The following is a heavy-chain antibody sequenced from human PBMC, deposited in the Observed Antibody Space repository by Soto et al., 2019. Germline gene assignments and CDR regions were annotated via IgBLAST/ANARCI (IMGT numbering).Heavy chain of an antibody. Sequence: SGPTLVNPTQTLTLTCTFSGFSLSTSGVGVGWIRQPPGKALEWLALIYWDDDKRYSPSLKSRLTITKNTSKNQVVLTMSNMDPVDTSTFYFAHSPGRGVTTNYFDYWGQGTLVTVSS. CDR3: AHSPGRGVTTNYFDY. CDR2: IYWDDDK. J-gene: IGHJ4*02. CDR1: GFSLSTSGVG. V-gene: IGHV2-5*02. D-gene: IGHD4-17*01.